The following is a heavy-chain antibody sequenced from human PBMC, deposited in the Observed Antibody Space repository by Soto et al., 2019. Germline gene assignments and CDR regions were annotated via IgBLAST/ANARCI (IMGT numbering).Heavy chain of an antibody. CDR1: GGSFSGYY. Sequence: QVQLQQWGAGLLKPSETLSLTCAVYGGSFSGYYWSWIRQPPGKGLEWIGEINHSGSTNYNPSLKGRVTISVDTSKNQFSLKLSSVTAADTAVYYCARGIVVVPAASGYYYYYMDVWGKGTTVTVSS. J-gene: IGHJ6*03. CDR2: INHSGST. CDR3: ARGIVVVPAASGYYYYYMDV. V-gene: IGHV4-34*01. D-gene: IGHD2-2*01.